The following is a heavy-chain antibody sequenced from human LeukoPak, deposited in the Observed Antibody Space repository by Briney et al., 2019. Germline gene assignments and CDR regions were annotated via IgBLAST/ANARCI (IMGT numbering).Heavy chain of an antibody. D-gene: IGHD3-9*01. V-gene: IGHV3-73*01. Sequence: PGGSLRLSCAASGFTFSGSAMHWVRQASGKGLEWVGRIRSKANSYATAYAASVKGRFTISRDDSKNTLYLQMNSLRAEDTAVYYCAKVLGVQLRYFDWLRSPFAPFDYWGQGTLVTVSS. CDR2: IRSKANSYAT. CDR1: GFTFSGSA. J-gene: IGHJ4*02. CDR3: AKVLGVQLRYFDWLRSPFAPFDY.